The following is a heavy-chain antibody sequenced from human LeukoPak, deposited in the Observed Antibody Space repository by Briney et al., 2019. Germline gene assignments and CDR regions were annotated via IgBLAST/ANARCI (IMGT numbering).Heavy chain of an antibody. V-gene: IGHV3-7*04. D-gene: IGHD5-24*01. CDR1: GFTYSSYA. J-gene: IGHJ4*02. CDR3: TRVGYIDEGIDY. CDR2: IKQDGSKK. Sequence: GGSLRLSCAASGFTYSSYAMTWVRQAPGKGLEWVANIKQDGSKKPYVDSVKGRFTISRDNAKNSLYLQMNSLRAEDTAIYYCTRVGYIDEGIDYWGQGTLVTVSS.